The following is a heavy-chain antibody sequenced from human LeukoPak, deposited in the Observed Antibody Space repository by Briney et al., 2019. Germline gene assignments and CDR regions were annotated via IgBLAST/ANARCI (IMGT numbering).Heavy chain of an antibody. D-gene: IGHD6-6*01. V-gene: IGHV4-61*02. CDR2: IYTSGST. CDR1: GGSISSGSYY. Sequence: SQTMSLTCTVSGGSISSGSYYWSWIRQPAGKGLEWIGRIYTSGSTNYNPSLKSRVTISVDTSKNQFSLKLSSVTAADTAVYYCARVSSSSSEPHDYWGQGTLVTVSS. J-gene: IGHJ4*02. CDR3: ARVSSSSSEPHDY.